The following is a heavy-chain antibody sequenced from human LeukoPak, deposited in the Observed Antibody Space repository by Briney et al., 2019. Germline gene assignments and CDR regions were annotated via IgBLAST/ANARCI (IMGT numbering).Heavy chain of an antibody. Sequence: PGGSLRLSRAASGFNFSTYSMNWVRQAPGKGLEWISYISSSSRSIYYADSVKGRFTISRDNAKDSLHLQMNSLRDEDTAAYFCARDRGYSIFWGQGTLVTVSS. D-gene: IGHD5-18*01. J-gene: IGHJ4*02. V-gene: IGHV3-48*02. CDR3: ARDRGYSIF. CDR1: GFNFSTYS. CDR2: ISSSSRSI.